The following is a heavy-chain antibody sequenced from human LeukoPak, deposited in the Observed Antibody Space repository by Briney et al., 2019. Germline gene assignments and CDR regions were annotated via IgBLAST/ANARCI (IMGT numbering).Heavy chain of an antibody. CDR3: ARPDPPLILEWPAPYFDY. J-gene: IGHJ4*02. V-gene: IGHV3-23*01. CDR2: ISGSGGST. Sequence: GGSLRLSCAASGFTFSSYAMSWVRQAPGKGLEWFSTISGSGGSTYYADSVKGRFTISRDNSKNTLYLLMNSLRAEDTAVYYCARPDPPLILEWPAPYFDYWGQGTLVTVSS. D-gene: IGHD3-3*01. CDR1: GFTFSSYA.